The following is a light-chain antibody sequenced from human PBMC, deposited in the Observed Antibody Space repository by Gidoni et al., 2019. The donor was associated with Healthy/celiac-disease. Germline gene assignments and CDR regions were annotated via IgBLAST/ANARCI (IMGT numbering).Light chain of an antibody. CDR2: GAS. J-gene: IGKJ2*03. Sequence: EIVMTQSPATLSVSPGERATLSCRARQSVSSNLAWYQQKPGQAPRLLIDGASTRATGIPARFSGSGSGTEFTLTISSLQSEDCAVYYCQQYNNPSEESCGQGTKLEIK. CDR3: QQYNNPSEES. V-gene: IGKV3-15*01. CDR1: QSVSSN.